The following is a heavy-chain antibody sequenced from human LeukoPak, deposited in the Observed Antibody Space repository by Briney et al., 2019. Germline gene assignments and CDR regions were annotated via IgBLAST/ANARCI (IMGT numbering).Heavy chain of an antibody. J-gene: IGHJ4*02. V-gene: IGHV3-74*01. D-gene: IGHD3-10*01. CDR3: AKGYYGSGSYGWFDY. CDR2: INNDGSIT. CDR1: GFTFSSYW. Sequence: PGGSLRLSCAASGFTFSSYWMHWVRQDPGKGLVWVSHINNDGSITYYADSVKGRFTISRDNSKDTLFLQMNSLRAEDTAVYYCAKGYYGSGSYGWFDYWGQGTLVTVSS.